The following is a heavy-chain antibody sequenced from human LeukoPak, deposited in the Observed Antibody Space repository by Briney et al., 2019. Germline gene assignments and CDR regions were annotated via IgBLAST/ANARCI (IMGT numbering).Heavy chain of an antibody. Sequence: GGPLRLFCAASGFTFSSYGMLWVRQAPGKGLEWVAVIWYDGSNKYYADSVKGRFTISRDSSKNTLYLQMSSLRAEDTAVYYCAKGYDFWSGFPDYWGQGTLVTVSS. D-gene: IGHD3-3*01. CDR1: GFTFSSYG. CDR3: AKGYDFWSGFPDY. J-gene: IGHJ4*02. CDR2: IWYDGSNK. V-gene: IGHV3-33*06.